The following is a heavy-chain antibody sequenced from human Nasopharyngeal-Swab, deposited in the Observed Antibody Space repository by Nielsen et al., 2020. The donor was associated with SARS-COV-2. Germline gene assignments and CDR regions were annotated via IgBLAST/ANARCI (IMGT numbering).Heavy chain of an antibody. CDR2: FDPEDGET. CDR1: GYTLTELS. D-gene: IGHD6-19*01. Sequence: ASVKVSCKVSGYTLTELSIHWVRQAPGKGLEWMGGFDPEDGETIYAQKFQGRVTMTEDTSTDTAYMELSSLRSEDTAVYYCATEPIPGIAVAGTHYYYYYGMDVWGQGTTVTVSS. J-gene: IGHJ6*02. CDR3: ATEPIPGIAVAGTHYYYYYGMDV. V-gene: IGHV1-24*01.